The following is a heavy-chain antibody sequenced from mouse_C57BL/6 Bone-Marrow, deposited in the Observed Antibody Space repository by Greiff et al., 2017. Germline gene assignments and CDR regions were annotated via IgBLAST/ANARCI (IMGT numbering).Heavy chain of an antibody. CDR1: GYTFTDYY. CDR3: ARLDYDRFAY. D-gene: IGHD2-4*01. Sequence: EVMLVESGPVLVKPGASVKMSCKASGYTFTDYYMNWVKQSHGKSLEWIGVINPYNGGTSYNQKFKGKATLTVDKSSSTAYMELSSLTSEDSAVYYCARLDYDRFAYWGQGTLVTVSA. CDR2: INPYNGGT. V-gene: IGHV1-19*01. J-gene: IGHJ3*01.